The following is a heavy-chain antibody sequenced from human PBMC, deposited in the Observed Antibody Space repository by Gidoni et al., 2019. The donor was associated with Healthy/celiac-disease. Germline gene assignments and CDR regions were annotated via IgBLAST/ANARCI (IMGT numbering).Heavy chain of an antibody. D-gene: IGHD3-3*01. CDR1: GFTFSSYG. V-gene: IGHV3-33*01. CDR2: IWYDGSNK. Sequence: QVQLVESGGGVVQPGRSLRLSCAASGFTFSSYGMHWVRQAPGKGLEWVAVIWYDGSNKYYADSVKGRFTISRDNSKNTLYLQMNSLRAEDTAVYYCARDKRDFWSPPEGAFDIWGQGTMVTVSS. CDR3: ARDKRDFWSPPEGAFDI. J-gene: IGHJ3*02.